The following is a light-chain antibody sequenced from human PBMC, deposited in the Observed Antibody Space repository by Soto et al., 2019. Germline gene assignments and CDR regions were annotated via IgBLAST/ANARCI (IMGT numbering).Light chain of an antibody. Sequence: DIQMTQSPSTLSASVGDRVTITCRASQSISSWLAWYQQKPGKAPNLLIYKASSLESGVPSRFSGSGSGTEFTLTISSLQPDDCVTYYCQQYNSYPLTFGGGTKVEIK. CDR3: QQYNSYPLT. J-gene: IGKJ4*01. CDR1: QSISSW. V-gene: IGKV1-5*03. CDR2: KAS.